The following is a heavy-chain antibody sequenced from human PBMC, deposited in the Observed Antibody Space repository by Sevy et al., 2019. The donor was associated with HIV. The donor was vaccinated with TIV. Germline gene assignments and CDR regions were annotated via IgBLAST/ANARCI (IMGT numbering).Heavy chain of an antibody. V-gene: IGHV4-34*01. J-gene: IGHJ4*02. Sequence: SETLSLTCAVYGGSFSGYYWSWIRQPPGKGLEWIGEINHSGSTNYNPSLKRRVTISVDTSKNQFSLKLSAVTAADTAVYYCARGPDSSGWGDYWGQGTLVTVSS. CDR3: ARGPDSSGWGDY. D-gene: IGHD6-19*01. CDR2: INHSGST. CDR1: GGSFSGYY.